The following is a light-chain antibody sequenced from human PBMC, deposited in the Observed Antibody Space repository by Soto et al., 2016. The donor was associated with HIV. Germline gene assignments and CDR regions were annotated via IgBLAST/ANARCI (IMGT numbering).Light chain of an antibody. CDR1: NIESKS. CDR2: DGS. Sequence: SYELTQPPSVSVAPGKTARITCGGNNIESKSVHWYQQKPGQAPVLVVYDGSDRPSGIPERFSGSNSGNTATLTISRVEAGDEADYYCQVWDNSSDHVVFGGGTKLTVL. J-gene: IGLJ2*01. CDR3: QVWDNSSDHVV. V-gene: IGLV3-21*03.